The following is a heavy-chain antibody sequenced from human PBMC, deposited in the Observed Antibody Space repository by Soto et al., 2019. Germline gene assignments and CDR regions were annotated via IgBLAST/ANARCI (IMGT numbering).Heavy chain of an antibody. CDR3: AKENGYSSSWIEFDY. CDR1: GFTFSGYA. CDR2: ISGSGGST. V-gene: IGHV3-23*01. Sequence: GGSLRLSCAASGFTFSGYAMSWVRQAPGKGLEWVSAISGSGGSTYYADSVKGRFTISRDNSKNTLYLQMNSLRAEDTAVYYCAKENGYSSSWIEFDYWGQGTLVTVSS. D-gene: IGHD6-13*01. J-gene: IGHJ4*02.